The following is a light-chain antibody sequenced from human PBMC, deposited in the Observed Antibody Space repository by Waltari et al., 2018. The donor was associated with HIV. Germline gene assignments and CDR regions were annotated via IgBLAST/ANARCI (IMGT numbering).Light chain of an antibody. V-gene: IGKV3-15*01. Sequence: ELVMTQSPATLSVTPGERATLSCRASQSDSSNLAWYHQKPVQAPSLLIDGTPTRAAGIPARFSGSGSGIEFTLTISSLQSEDFSGYYCQQYNNWPLTFGGGTKVEIK. CDR3: QQYNNWPLT. CDR2: GTP. CDR1: QSDSSN. J-gene: IGKJ4*01.